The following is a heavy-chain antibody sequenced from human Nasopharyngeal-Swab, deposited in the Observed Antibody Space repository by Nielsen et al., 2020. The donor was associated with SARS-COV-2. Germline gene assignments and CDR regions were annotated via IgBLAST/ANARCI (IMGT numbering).Heavy chain of an antibody. Sequence: GESLKISCAASGFTFSSYAMSWVRQAPGKGLEWVSAISGSGGSTYYADSVKGRFTISRDNSKNTLYLQMNSLGAEDTAVYYCARDMVLLPYSGSYPDAFDIWGQGTMVTVSS. CDR3: ARDMVLLPYSGSYPDAFDI. CDR1: GFTFSSYA. V-gene: IGHV3-23*01. J-gene: IGHJ3*02. D-gene: IGHD1-26*01. CDR2: ISGSGGST.